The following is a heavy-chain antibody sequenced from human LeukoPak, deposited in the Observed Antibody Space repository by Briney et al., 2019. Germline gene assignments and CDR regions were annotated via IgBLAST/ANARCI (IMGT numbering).Heavy chain of an antibody. V-gene: IGHV1-69*04. CDR2: IIPILGIA. CDR1: GGTFSSYA. Sequence: GSSVTVSCKASGGTFSSYAISWVRQAPGQGLEWVGRIIPILGIANYAQTFQGRVTITADKSTSTAYMKLNSLRSEDTAVYCGARGPYYYGSGGSNWFDPWGQGTLVTVSS. D-gene: IGHD3-10*01. J-gene: IGHJ5*02. CDR3: ARGPYYYGSGGSNWFDP.